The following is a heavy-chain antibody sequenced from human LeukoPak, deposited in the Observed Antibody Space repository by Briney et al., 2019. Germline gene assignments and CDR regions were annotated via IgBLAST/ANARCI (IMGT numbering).Heavy chain of an antibody. CDR3: ARYRYSSSWYAY. D-gene: IGHD6-13*01. V-gene: IGHV4-30-2*02. CDR2: IYHSGST. CDR1: GGSISSGGYY. Sequence: SETLSLTCAVSGGSISSGGYYWSWIRQPPGKGLEWIGYIYHSGSTYYNPPLKSRVTISVDRSKNQFSLKLSSVTAADTAVYYCARYRYSSSWYAYWGQGTLVTVSS. J-gene: IGHJ4*02.